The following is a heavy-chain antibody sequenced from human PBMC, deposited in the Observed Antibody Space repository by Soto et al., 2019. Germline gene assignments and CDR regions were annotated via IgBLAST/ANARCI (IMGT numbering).Heavy chain of an antibody. V-gene: IGHV4-59*01. CDR3: ARAGTRKRGIDY. CDR1: GGSISSYY. CDR2: IYYSGST. J-gene: IGHJ4*02. Sequence: QVQLQESGPGLVKPSETLSLTCTVSGGSISSYYWSWIRQPPGKGLEWIGYIYYSGSTNYNPSLESRVTISVDTSKNQFSLKLSSVTAADTAVYYCARAGTRKRGIDYWGQGTLVTVSS. D-gene: IGHD6-13*01.